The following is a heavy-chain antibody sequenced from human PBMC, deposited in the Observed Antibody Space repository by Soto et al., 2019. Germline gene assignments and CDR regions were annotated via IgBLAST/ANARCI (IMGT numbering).Heavy chain of an antibody. CDR1: GYTFTGYY. D-gene: IGHD3-3*01. CDR3: AREQDFWSGYDYYGMVV. J-gene: IGHJ6*02. Sequence: ASVKVSCKASGYTFTGYYMHWVRQAPGQGLEWMGWINPNSGGTNYAQKFQGWVTMTRDTSISTAYMELSRLRSDDTAVYYCAREQDFWSGYDYYGMVVWGQGTTVTVSS. V-gene: IGHV1-2*04. CDR2: INPNSGGT.